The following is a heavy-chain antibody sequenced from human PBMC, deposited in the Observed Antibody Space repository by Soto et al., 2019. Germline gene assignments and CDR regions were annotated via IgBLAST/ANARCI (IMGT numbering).Heavy chain of an antibody. D-gene: IGHD4-17*01. J-gene: IGHJ4*02. V-gene: IGHV3-7*01. CDR1: GFTFSSYW. CDR3: ARDSAMTTTPFDY. CDR2: IKQDGSEK. Sequence: GGSLRLSCAASGFTFSSYWMSWVRQAPGKGLEWVANIKQDGSEKYYVDSVKGRFTISRDNAKNSLYLQMNSLRAEDTAVYYCARDSAMTTTPFDYWGQGTLVTVSS.